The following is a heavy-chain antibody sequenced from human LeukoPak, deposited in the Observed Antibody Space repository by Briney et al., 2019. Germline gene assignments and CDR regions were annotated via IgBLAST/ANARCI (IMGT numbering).Heavy chain of an antibody. Sequence: GGSLRLSCAASGFTFSSYGMHWVRQAPGKGLEWVADIWYDGSDKYDTDSVKGRFIISRDNSKNTLYLQMSSLRAEDTAIYYCARAVDAFDIWGQGTMVTVSS. J-gene: IGHJ3*02. V-gene: IGHV3-33*01. CDR2: IWYDGSDK. CDR3: ARAVDAFDI. CDR1: GFTFSSYG.